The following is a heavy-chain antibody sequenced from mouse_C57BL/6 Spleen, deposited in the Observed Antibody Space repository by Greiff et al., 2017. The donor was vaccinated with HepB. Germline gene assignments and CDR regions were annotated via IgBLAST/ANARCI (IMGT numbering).Heavy chain of an antibody. J-gene: IGHJ4*01. CDR1: GFTFSSYA. V-gene: IGHV5-9-1*02. CDR3: TNLITTVHYYAMDY. Sequence: EVKLVESGEGLVKPGGSLKLSCAASGFTFSSYAMSWVRQTPEKRLEWVAYISSGGDYIYYADTVKGRFTISRDNARNTLYLQMSSLKSEDTAMYYCTNLITTVHYYAMDYWGQGTSVTVSS. D-gene: IGHD1-1*01. CDR2: ISSGGDYI.